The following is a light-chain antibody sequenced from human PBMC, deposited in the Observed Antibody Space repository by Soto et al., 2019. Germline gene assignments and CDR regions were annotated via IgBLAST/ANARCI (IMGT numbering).Light chain of an antibody. V-gene: IGLV2-23*02. CDR1: SSDVGRYNL. CDR3: CSYAASSTFEGYV. CDR2: GVS. J-gene: IGLJ1*01. Sequence: QSVLTQPASVSGSPGQSITISCTGTSSDVGRYNLVSWFQQHPGKAPKLMIYGVSERPSGVSNRFPGSKSGNTASLTISGLQAEDEADYYCCSYAASSTFEGYVFGTGTKVTVL.